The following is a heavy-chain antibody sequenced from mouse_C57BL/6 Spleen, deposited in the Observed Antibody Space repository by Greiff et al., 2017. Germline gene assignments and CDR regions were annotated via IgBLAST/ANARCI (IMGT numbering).Heavy chain of an antibody. V-gene: IGHV1-81*01. J-gene: IGHJ4*01. CDR3: ARSYYYGSREGLYAMDY. CDR2: IYPRSGNT. Sequence: QVQLQQSGAELARPGASVKLSCKASGYTFTSYGISWVKQRIGQGLEWIGEIYPRSGNTYYNEKFKGKATLTADKSSSTAYMELRSLTSEDSAVYFCARSYYYGSREGLYAMDYWGQGTSVTVSS. D-gene: IGHD1-1*01. CDR1: GYTFTSYG.